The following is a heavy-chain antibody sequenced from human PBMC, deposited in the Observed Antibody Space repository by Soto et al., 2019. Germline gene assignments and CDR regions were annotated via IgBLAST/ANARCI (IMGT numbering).Heavy chain of an antibody. V-gene: IGHV4-39*01. CDR3: ARRGITMVRGRAAGNDY. J-gene: IGHJ4*02. D-gene: IGHD3-10*01. Sequence: ETLSLTCTVSGGSISSSSYYWGWIRQPPGKGLEWIGSIYYSGSTYYNPSLKSRVTISVDTSKNQFSLKLSSVTAADTAVYYCARRGITMVRGRAAGNDYWGQGTLVTVSS. CDR1: GGSISSSSYY. CDR2: IYYSGST.